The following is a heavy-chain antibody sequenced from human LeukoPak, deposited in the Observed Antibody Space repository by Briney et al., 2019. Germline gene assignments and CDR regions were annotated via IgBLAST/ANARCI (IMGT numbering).Heavy chain of an antibody. CDR2: INPNSGGT. V-gene: IGHV1-2*02. Sequence: ASVKVSCKAYGYTFTAYYMHWVRQAPGQGLEWMGWINPNSGGTNYAQKFRGRVTMTRDTSITTAYMELSSLRSDDTAVYYCASGREYYGSGSHDDAFDIWGQGTMVTVSS. J-gene: IGHJ3*02. CDR3: ASGREYYGSGSHDDAFDI. CDR1: GYTFTAYY. D-gene: IGHD3-10*01.